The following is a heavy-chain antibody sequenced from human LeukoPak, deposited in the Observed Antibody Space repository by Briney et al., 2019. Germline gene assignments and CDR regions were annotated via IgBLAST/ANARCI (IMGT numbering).Heavy chain of an antibody. V-gene: IGHV4-59*01. CDR3: AGGVTIFGVIYYYGMDV. Sequence: SETLSLTCTVPGGSISSYYWSWIRQPPGKRLEWIGYIYYSGSTNYNPSLKSRVTISVDATNNQFSLKLSSVTAADTAVYYCAGGVTIFGVIYYYGMDVWGQGTTVTVSS. CDR1: GGSISSYY. J-gene: IGHJ6*02. D-gene: IGHD3-3*01. CDR2: IYYSGST.